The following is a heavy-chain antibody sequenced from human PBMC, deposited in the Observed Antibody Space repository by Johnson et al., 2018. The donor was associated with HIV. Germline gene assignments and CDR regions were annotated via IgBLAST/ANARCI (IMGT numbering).Heavy chain of an antibody. CDR1: GFTFDDYG. V-gene: IGHV3-20*04. Sequence: EVHLVESGGGVVRPGGSLRLSCAASGFTFDDYGMSWVRQAPGKGLEWVSGINWNGGSTGYADSVKGRFTISRDNAKNSLYLQMNSLRAEDTALYYCARALPYSSSHTDAFDIWGQGTMVTVSS. J-gene: IGHJ3*02. CDR3: ARALPYSSSHTDAFDI. CDR2: INWNGGST. D-gene: IGHD6-6*01.